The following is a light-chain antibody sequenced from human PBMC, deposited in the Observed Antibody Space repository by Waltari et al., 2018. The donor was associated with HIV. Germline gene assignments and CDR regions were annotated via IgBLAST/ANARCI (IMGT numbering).Light chain of an antibody. V-gene: IGLV1-47*01. CDR1: GSNIGTYS. J-gene: IGLJ2*01. CDR3: AVWDDSLGGAV. CDR2: MND. Sequence: QSVVTQPPSASRTPGQRVTISCSGSGSNIGTYSVNWYQHFPGTAPKLLIYMNDQRPSGVPGRFSGSQSGTSASLAISGLQYDDEADYYCAVWDDSLGGAVFGGGTKLTVL.